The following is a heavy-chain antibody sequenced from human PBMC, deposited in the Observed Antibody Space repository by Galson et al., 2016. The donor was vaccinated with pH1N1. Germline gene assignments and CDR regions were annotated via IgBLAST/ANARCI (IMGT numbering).Heavy chain of an antibody. Sequence: ETLSLTCTVSGSSFSNYYWSWIRQPPGKGLEWIGNLYYRGSGNYNPSLGSRVTISVDTSKNQFSLELISVTAADTAVYYCARGPLLRGFSYHSGMDVWGQGTTVTVSS. D-gene: IGHD3-10*01. CDR1: GSSFSNYY. V-gene: IGHV4-59*01. J-gene: IGHJ6*02. CDR2: LYYRGSG. CDR3: ARGPLLRGFSYHSGMDV.